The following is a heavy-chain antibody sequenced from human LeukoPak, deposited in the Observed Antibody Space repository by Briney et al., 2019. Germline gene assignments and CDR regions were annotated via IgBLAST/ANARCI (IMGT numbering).Heavy chain of an antibody. J-gene: IGHJ4*02. CDR1: GFTFTSYG. CDR3: ANFDY. V-gene: IGHV3-30*18. CDR2: ISYDGSNK. Sequence: GGSLRLSCSASGFTFTSYGMHWVRQAPGKGLEWVAVISYDGSNKYYADSVKGRFTISRDNSKNTLYLHMNSLRAEDTAVYYCANFDYWGQGTLVTVSS.